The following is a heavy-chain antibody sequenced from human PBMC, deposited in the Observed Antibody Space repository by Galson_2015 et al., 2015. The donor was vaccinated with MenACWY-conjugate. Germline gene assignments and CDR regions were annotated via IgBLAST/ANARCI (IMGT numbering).Heavy chain of an antibody. CDR3: VKERGSLSHNYYFYFMDV. CDR1: GFRCGSNA. CDR2: ISPSRGRT. Sequence: SLRLACAADGFRCGSNAMSWGRQASGTGLEWVSAISPSRGRTYYPDYAKGRFTIPRDNSKNTVFLEMDSLRGEDTALYYCVKERGSLSHNYYFYFMDVWGKGTTVTVS. J-gene: IGHJ6*03. D-gene: IGHD6-6*01. V-gene: IGHV3-23*01.